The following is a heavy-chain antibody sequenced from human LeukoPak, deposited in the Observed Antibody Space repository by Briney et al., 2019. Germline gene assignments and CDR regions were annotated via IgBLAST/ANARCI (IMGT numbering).Heavy chain of an antibody. J-gene: IGHJ6*02. V-gene: IGHV1-18*01. CDR2: ISAYNGNT. CDR3: ARDSIAVAGLYYYYYGMDV. Sequence: GASVKVSCKASGYTFTSYGISWVRQAPGQGLEWMGWISAYNGNTNYAQKLQGRVTMTTDTSTSTAYMELRSLRSDDTAVYYCARDSIAVAGLYYYYYGMDVWGQGTTVTVSS. CDR1: GYTFTSYG. D-gene: IGHD6-19*01.